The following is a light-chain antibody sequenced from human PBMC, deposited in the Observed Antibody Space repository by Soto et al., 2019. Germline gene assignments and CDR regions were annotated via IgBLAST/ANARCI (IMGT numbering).Light chain of an antibody. Sequence: QSVLTQPPSVSGAPGQRVTISCTGSSSNIGAGCDVHWYQHLPGTAPKLLIYGNNNRPSGVPDRFSGSKSGTSASLAITGLQAEDETHYYCQSFDSSLSVVFGGGTKLTVL. J-gene: IGLJ2*01. CDR2: GNN. CDR1: SSNIGAGCD. V-gene: IGLV1-40*01. CDR3: QSFDSSLSVV.